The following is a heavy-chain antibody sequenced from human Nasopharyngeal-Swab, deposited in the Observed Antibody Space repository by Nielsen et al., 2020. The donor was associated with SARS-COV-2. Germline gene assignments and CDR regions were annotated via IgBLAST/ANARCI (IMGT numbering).Heavy chain of an antibody. V-gene: IGHV3-30*18. D-gene: IGHD4-17*01. Sequence: GESLKISCAASRFTFSSYGMHWVRQAPGKGLEWVAVISYDGSNKYYADSVKGRFTISRDNSKNTLYLQMNSLRAEGTAVYYCAKAGDYGDYSAHYYMDVWGKGTTVTVSS. J-gene: IGHJ6*03. CDR1: RFTFSSYG. CDR2: ISYDGSNK. CDR3: AKAGDYGDYSAHYYMDV.